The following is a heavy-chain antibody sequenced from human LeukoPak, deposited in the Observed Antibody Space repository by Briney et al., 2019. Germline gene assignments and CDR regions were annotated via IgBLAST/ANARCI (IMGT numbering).Heavy chain of an antibody. CDR3: ARKSGGPFDY. V-gene: IGHV6-1*01. J-gene: IGHJ4*02. Sequence: SQTLSLTFAITGDSVSSNSVAWNWIRQSPSRGLEWLGRTYYRSKWYNDYAVSVKSRITINPDSSKNQFSLQLNSVTPEDTAVYYCARKSGGPFDYWGQGTLVTVSS. CDR1: GDSVSSNSVA. CDR2: TYYRSKWYN. D-gene: IGHD3-16*01.